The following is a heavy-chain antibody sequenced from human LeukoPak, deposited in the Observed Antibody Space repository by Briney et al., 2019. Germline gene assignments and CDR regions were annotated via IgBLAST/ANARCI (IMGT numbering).Heavy chain of an antibody. Sequence: PGGSLRLSCAASGFTLSSYALSWVRQAPGKGLECVSVICGSGGSTSYADSVKGRFTISRDISKNTLYLQMYSLRAEDTAVYYCAKTTSGFDYFDYWGQGTLVTVSS. V-gene: IGHV3-23*01. CDR3: AKTTSGFDYFDY. CDR1: GFTLSSYA. J-gene: IGHJ4*02. D-gene: IGHD2/OR15-2a*01. CDR2: ICGSGGST.